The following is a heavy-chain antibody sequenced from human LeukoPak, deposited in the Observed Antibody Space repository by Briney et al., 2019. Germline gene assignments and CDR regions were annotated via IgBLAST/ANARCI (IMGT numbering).Heavy chain of an antibody. V-gene: IGHV1-69*05. CDR2: IIPIFGTA. CDR3: AVVVVVPAATYAFDI. Sequence: SVKVSCKASGGTFSSYAISWVRQAPGQGLEWMGGIIPIFGTANYEQKFQGRVTITTDESTSTAYMGLSSLRSEDTAVYYCAVVVVVPAATYAFDIWGQGTMVTVSS. CDR1: GGTFSSYA. J-gene: IGHJ3*02. D-gene: IGHD2-2*01.